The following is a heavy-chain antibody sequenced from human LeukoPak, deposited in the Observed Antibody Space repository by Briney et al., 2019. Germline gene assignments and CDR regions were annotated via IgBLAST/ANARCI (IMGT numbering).Heavy chain of an antibody. J-gene: IGHJ4*02. D-gene: IGHD2-15*01. CDR3: IRHGEYSAPER. CDR1: GIAFAGSA. Sequence: TGGSLRLPCAASGIAFAGSAVHWVRQASGKGLEWVGCVRSQEKNYATIYGASVKGRFIISRDDSRNTASLQMNSLTMEDTAVYFCIRHGEYSAPERWGQGTLVIVSS. CDR2: VRSQEKNYAT. V-gene: IGHV3-73*01.